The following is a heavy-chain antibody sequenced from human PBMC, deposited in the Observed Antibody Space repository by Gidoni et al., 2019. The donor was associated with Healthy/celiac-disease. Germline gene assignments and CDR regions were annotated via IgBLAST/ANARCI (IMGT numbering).Heavy chain of an antibody. CDR3: AKGHGSGSCLFDY. V-gene: IGHV3-23*01. J-gene: IGHJ4*02. CDR2: ISGGGGST. Sequence: EVQLLEAGGGLVQPGGSLRLPCAASGLTFSSYAMSWVRQAPGKGLEWVSAISGGGGSTYYADSVKGRFTISRDNSKNTLYLQMNSLRAEDTAVYYCAKGHGSGSCLFDYWGQGTLVTVSS. D-gene: IGHD3-10*01. CDR1: GLTFSSYA.